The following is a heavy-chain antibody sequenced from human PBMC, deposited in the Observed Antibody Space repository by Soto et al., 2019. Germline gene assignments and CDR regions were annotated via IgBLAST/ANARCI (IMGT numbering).Heavy chain of an antibody. D-gene: IGHD2-8*01. CDR2: INPSGGST. CDR1: GYTFTSYY. CDR3: ARTPIGYCTNGVCYTNYYYGMDV. V-gene: IGHV1-46*01. Sequence: ASVKVSCKASGYTFTSYYMHWVRQAPGQGLEWMGIINPSGGSTSYAQKFQGRVTMTRDTSTSTVYMELSSLRSEDTAVYYCARTPIGYCTNGVCYTNYYYGMDVWGQGTTVTV. J-gene: IGHJ6*02.